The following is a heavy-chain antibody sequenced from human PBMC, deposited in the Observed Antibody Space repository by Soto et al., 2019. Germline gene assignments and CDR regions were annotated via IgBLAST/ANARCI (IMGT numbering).Heavy chain of an antibody. CDR1: DYTFNSYG. D-gene: IGHD2-15*01. V-gene: IGHV1-18*01. CDR3: AGSRGFGFDF. J-gene: IGHJ4*02. Sequence: QVQLVQSGDELKKPGASVKDSCKASDYTFNSYGISWVRKAPGQGLEWMGWLSGDNGDIKYAQKFQGRVTMTTDISTSTVYMELRSLSSDDTAVYFCAGSRGFGFDFWGQGTLVTVSS. CDR2: LSGDNGDI.